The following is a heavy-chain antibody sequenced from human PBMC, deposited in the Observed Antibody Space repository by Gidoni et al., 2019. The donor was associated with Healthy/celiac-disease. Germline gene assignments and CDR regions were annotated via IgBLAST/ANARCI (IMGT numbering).Heavy chain of an antibody. CDR3: AKDRGSIGSSWYELVYYYYGMDV. V-gene: IGHV3-30*18. Sequence: QVQLVESGGGVVQPGRSLRLSCAASGFTFSSYGMHWVRQAPGKGLEWVAVISYDGSNKYYADSVKGRFTISRDNSKNTLYLQMNSLRAEDTAVYYCAKDRGSIGSSWYELVYYYYGMDVWGQGTTVTVSS. CDR1: GFTFSSYG. D-gene: IGHD6-13*01. J-gene: IGHJ6*02. CDR2: ISYDGSNK.